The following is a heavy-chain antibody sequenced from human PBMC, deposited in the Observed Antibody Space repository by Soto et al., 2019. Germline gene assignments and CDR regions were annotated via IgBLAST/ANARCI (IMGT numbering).Heavy chain of an antibody. CDR1: GFTFSNAW. Sequence: PGGSLRLSCAASGFTFSNAWMNWVRQAPGKGQEWVGRIKSKTDGGTTDYTAPVKGRFTISRDDSKNTLYMQMNSLKTEDLSVYYCTTDPVTMIVVVPSSGWGQGTLVTVSS. CDR3: TTDPVTMIVVVPSSG. CDR2: IKSKTDGGTT. D-gene: IGHD3-22*01. J-gene: IGHJ4*02. V-gene: IGHV3-15*07.